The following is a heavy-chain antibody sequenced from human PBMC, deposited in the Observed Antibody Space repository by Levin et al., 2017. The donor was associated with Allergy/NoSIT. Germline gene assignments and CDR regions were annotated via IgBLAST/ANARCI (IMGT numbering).Heavy chain of an antibody. V-gene: IGHV3-49*03. Sequence: GGSLRLSCTASGFTFGDYAMSWFRQAPGKGLEWVGFIRSKAYGGTTEYAASVKGRFTISRDDSKSIAYLQMNSLKTEDTAVYYCTRLAAAGQYSYYYYYMDVWGKGTTVTVSS. CDR3: TRLAAAGQYSYYYYYMDV. CDR1: GFTFGDYA. J-gene: IGHJ6*03. CDR2: IRSKAYGGTT. D-gene: IGHD6-13*01.